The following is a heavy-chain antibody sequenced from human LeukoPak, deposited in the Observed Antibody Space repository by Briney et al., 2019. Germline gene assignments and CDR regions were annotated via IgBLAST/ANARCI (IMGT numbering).Heavy chain of an antibody. V-gene: IGHV4-38-2*02. J-gene: IGHJ4*02. CDR2: IYHSGST. Sequence: PSETLSLTCTVSSYSISSGHYWGWIRQPPGKGLAWIGSIYHSGSTYCNPSLKSRVTISVDTSKNQFSLKLNSVTAADAAVYYCARVGGSGYGDYFDYWGQGTLITVSS. CDR1: SYSISSGHY. CDR3: ARVGGSGYGDYFDY. D-gene: IGHD4-17*01.